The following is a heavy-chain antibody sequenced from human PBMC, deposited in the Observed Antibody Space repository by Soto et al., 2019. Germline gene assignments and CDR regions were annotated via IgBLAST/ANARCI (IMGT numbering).Heavy chain of an antibody. CDR3: TRDDSSGYFYYYYGMDV. Sequence: GGSLRLSCTASGFTFGDYAMSWFRQAPGKGLEWVGFIRSKAYGGTTEYAASVKGRFTISRDDSKSIAYLQMNSLKTEDTAVYYCTRDDSSGYFYYYYGMDVWGQGTTVTVSS. D-gene: IGHD3-22*01. CDR2: IRSKAYGGTT. V-gene: IGHV3-49*03. J-gene: IGHJ6*02. CDR1: GFTFGDYA.